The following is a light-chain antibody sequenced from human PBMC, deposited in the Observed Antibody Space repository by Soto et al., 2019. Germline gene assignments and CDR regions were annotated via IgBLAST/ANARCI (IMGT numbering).Light chain of an antibody. CDR3: CSYAGSYAFVV. V-gene: IGLV2-11*01. CDR2: DVS. Sequence: QSVLTQPRSVSGSPGQSVTISCTGTSSDVGTYNYVSWYQQYAGKAPKLMISDVSERPSGVPDRFSGSKSGNTASLTISGLQAEDEADYYCCSYAGSYAFVVFGGGTKVTVL. J-gene: IGLJ2*01. CDR1: SSDVGTYNY.